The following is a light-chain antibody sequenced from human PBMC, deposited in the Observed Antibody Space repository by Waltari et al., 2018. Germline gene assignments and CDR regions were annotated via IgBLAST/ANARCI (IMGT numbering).Light chain of an antibody. V-gene: IGKV1-9*01. CDR1: QGSNSY. Sequence: EIQLTQSPSFLFASVGDRVTTTCRASQGSNSYLAWYQQKPGKAPKLLIYGTSTLQSGVPSRFSGSGSGTEFTLTISSLQPEDFATYYCQQLKSFLFTFGQGTRLDIK. J-gene: IGKJ5*01. CDR3: QQLKSFLFT. CDR2: GTS.